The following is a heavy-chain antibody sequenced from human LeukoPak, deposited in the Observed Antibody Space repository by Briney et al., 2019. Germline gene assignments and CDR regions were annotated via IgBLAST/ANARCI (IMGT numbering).Heavy chain of an antibody. CDR1: GFTFSSYE. CDR2: ISSSGSTI. D-gene: IGHD3-10*02. Sequence: PGGSPRLSCAASGFTFSSYEMNWVRQAPGKGLEWVSYISSSGSTIYYADSVKGRFTISRDNAKNSLYLQMNSLRGEDTAVYYCAELGITMIGGVWGKGTTVTISS. V-gene: IGHV3-48*03. J-gene: IGHJ6*04. CDR3: AELGITMIGGV.